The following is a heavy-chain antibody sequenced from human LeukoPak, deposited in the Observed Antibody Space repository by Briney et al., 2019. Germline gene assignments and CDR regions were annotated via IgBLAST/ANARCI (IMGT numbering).Heavy chain of an antibody. CDR1: GGSVSNGNYY. J-gene: IGHJ4*02. CDR2: IYYSGSA. D-gene: IGHD3-10*01. Sequence: SGTLSLTCTVSGGSVSNGNYYWSWLRQPPGKALEWIGYIYYSGSANYNPSLEGRVTISVDTSKNQFSVKLSSVTAADTAVYYCARSQNYYGSGDYWSQGTLVTVSS. V-gene: IGHV4-61*01. CDR3: ARSQNYYGSGDY.